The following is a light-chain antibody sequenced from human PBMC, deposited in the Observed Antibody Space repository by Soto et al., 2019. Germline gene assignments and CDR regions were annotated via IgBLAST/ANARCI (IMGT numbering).Light chain of an antibody. V-gene: IGKV1-5*03. Sequence: DIQMTQSPSTLSASVGDRVTITCRASQSIDSWLAWYQQKPGKAPKLLIYKTSNLESGVQSRFSGSGSGTEFSLTISSLQPDDFATYYCQQYKSFSLTFGGGTRVDVK. CDR1: QSIDSW. J-gene: IGKJ4*01. CDR3: QQYKSFSLT. CDR2: KTS.